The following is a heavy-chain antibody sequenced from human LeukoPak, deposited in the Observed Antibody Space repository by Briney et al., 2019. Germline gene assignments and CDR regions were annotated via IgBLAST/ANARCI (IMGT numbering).Heavy chain of an antibody. V-gene: IGHV3-23*05. CDR2: IWRTGDWT. CDR1: GFIFRDYF. CDR3: AKDRHDYGDYAFDS. Sequence: GGSLRLSCTASGFIFRDYFMSWVRQDPGKGPERVAAIWRTGDWTHYVDSVKGRFTIPRDNSKNTLYLQMNRLRVADTAIYYCAKDRHDYGDYAFDSWGQGTLVTVSS. J-gene: IGHJ4*02. D-gene: IGHD4-17*01.